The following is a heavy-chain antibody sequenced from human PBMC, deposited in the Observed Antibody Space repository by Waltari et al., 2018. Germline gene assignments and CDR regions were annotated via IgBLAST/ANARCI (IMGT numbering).Heavy chain of an antibody. CDR3: ARDISWGSDY. D-gene: IGHD3-16*01. CDR2: IIPIFGTA. J-gene: IGHJ4*02. Sequence: QVQLVQSGAEVKKPGSSVTVSCQASGGPFSSYAISGVRQAPGQGLEWMGGIIPIFGTANYAQKCQGRVTITADESTSTAYMELSSLRSEDTAVYYCARDISWGSDYWGQGPLVTVSS. CDR1: GGPFSSYA. V-gene: IGHV1-69*13.